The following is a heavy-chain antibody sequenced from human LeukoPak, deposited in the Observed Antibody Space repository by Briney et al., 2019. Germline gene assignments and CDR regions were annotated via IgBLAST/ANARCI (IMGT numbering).Heavy chain of an antibody. Sequence: PGGSLRLSCAASGLAVSSNYMSWVRQAPGKGLEWVSVIYSGGSTYYADSVKGRFTISRDNSKNTLYLQMNSLRAEDRAVYYCARVAPSGWDQFYCDYWGQGTLVTVSS. CDR3: ARVAPSGWDQFYCDY. CDR1: GLAVSSNY. CDR2: IYSGGST. J-gene: IGHJ4*02. V-gene: IGHV3-53*01. D-gene: IGHD6-19*01.